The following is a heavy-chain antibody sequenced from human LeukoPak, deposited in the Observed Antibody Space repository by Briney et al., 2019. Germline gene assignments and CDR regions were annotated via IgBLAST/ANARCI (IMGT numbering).Heavy chain of an antibody. D-gene: IGHD6-6*01. V-gene: IGHV4-34*01. J-gene: IGHJ4*02. CDR3: ARPTIEYSSSSYFDY. Sequence: SETLSLTCAVYGGTFSGYYWSWIRQPPGKRLEWVGESNDSGGTNYNPSLESRVTISADKSKNQVSLKLSSVTAADTAVYYCARPTIEYSSSSYFDYWGQGTLVTVSS. CDR1: GGTFSGYY. CDR2: SNDSGGT.